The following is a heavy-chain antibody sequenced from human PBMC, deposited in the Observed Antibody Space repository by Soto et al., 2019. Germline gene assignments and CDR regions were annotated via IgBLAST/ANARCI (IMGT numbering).Heavy chain of an antibody. Sequence: QVQLQESGPGLVKPSETLSLTCTVSGGSISLYFWSWIRQPAGKGLEWIGRISTSGGTNYNPSLESRVTMSVAKSKNQFSLKLSSVTAADTAVYYCTRGAGPPWLDPWGQGTLVTVSS. CDR2: ISTSGGT. CDR1: GGSISLYF. J-gene: IGHJ5*02. CDR3: TRGAGPPWLDP. V-gene: IGHV4-4*07.